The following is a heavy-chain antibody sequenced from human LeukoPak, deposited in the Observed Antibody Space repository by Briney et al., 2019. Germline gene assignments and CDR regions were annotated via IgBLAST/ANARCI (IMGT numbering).Heavy chain of an antibody. D-gene: IGHD2-2*02. J-gene: IGHJ4*02. CDR3: ARVPLLYMFDY. Sequence: SETLSLTCTVSGGSISSSSYYWGWLRQPPGTGLEWLGSIYYSGSTYYNPSPKSRVTITVDTSNSQCSLKLSSVTAADTAVYYCARVPLLYMFDYWGQGTLVTVSS. CDR2: IYYSGST. CDR1: GGSISSSSYY. V-gene: IGHV4-39*07.